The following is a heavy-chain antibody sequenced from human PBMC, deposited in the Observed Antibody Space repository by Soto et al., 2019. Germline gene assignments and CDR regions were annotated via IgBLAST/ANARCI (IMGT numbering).Heavy chain of an antibody. Sequence: SETLSLTCTVSGASITSYYWSWIRQPPGKGLEWIGYIYYSGSTNYNPSLKSRVTISVDTSKNQFSLKLSSVTATDTAVYYCARHSVRFAPWGQGTLVTVSS. V-gene: IGHV4-59*08. CDR2: IYYSGST. J-gene: IGHJ5*02. CDR1: GASITSYY. CDR3: ARHSVRFAP.